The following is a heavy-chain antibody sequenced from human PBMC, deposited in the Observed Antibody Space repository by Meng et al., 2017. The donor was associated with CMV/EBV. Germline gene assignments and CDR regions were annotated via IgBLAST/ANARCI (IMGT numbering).Heavy chain of an antibody. J-gene: IGHJ4*02. CDR3: ARQLGQKTYYFDY. Sequence: SETLSLTCTVSGGSISSSSYYWGWIRQPPGKGLEWIGGIYYSGSTYYNPSLKSRVTISVDTSKNQFSLKLSSVTAADTAVYYCARQLGQKTYYFDYWGQGTLVTVSS. V-gene: IGHV4-39*01. CDR2: IYYSGST. CDR1: GGSISSSSYY. D-gene: IGHD7-27*01.